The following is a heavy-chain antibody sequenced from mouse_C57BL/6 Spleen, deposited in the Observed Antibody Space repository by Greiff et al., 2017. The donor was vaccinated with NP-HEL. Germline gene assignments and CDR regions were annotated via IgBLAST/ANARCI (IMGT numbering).Heavy chain of an antibody. Sequence: QVQLQQSGPELVKPGASVKISCKASGYAFSSSWMNWVKQRPGKGLEWIGRIYPGDGDTNYNGKFKGKATLTADKSSSTAYMQLSSLTSEDSAVYFCARTAQVYFDYWGQGTTLTVSS. D-gene: IGHD3-2*02. CDR1: GYAFSSSW. CDR3: ARTAQVYFDY. V-gene: IGHV1-82*01. J-gene: IGHJ2*01. CDR2: IYPGDGDT.